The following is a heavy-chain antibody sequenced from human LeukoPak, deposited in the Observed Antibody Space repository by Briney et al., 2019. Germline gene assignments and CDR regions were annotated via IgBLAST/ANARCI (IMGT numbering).Heavy chain of an antibody. CDR3: AKLDRAPPLPPYYFDY. Sequence: PGGSLRLSCAASGFTFSSYGMHWVRQAPGKGLEWVAFIRYDGSNKYYADSVKGRFTISRDNSKNTLYLQMNSLRAEDTAVYYCAKLDRAPPLPPYYFDYWGQGTLVTVSS. CDR2: IRYDGSNK. J-gene: IGHJ4*02. V-gene: IGHV3-30*02. CDR1: GFTFSSYG.